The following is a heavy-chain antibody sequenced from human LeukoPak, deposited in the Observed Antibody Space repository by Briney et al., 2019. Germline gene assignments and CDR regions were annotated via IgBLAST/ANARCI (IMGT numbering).Heavy chain of an antibody. J-gene: IGHJ4*02. D-gene: IGHD2-15*01. CDR1: GFTFSDFA. Sequence: GGSLRLSCAPSGFTFSDFALSWVRQSPGKGLEWVSSITTSGESTYYADSVKGRFAISRYNSGSTLYLQMNSLRIEDSAVYYCAKRLSRGYYGKIIFDYWGQEVLVTVSS. CDR3: AKRLSRGYYGKIIFDY. V-gene: IGHV3-23*01. CDR2: ITTSGEST.